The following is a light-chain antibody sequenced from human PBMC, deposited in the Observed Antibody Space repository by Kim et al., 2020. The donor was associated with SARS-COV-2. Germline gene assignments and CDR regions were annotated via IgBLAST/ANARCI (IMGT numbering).Light chain of an antibody. V-gene: IGKV1-33*01. CDR1: QDIGSY. CDR3: QQYENFPYT. CDR2: DVS. Sequence: SASVGDRVTITSHASQDIGSYLNWYQQTPGKAPKLLIFDVSRLQTGAPSRFSGSGSGTAYTLSISNLQPEDAGTYYCQQYENFPYTFGLGTKREI. J-gene: IGKJ2*01.